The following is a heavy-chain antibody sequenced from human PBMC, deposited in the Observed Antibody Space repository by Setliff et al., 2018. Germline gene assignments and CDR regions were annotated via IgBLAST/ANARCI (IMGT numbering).Heavy chain of an antibody. J-gene: IGHJ4*02. CDR3: ARRHHTVTTNYFDY. V-gene: IGHV4-39*01. Sequence: LSLTCTVSGGSISSSSYYWGWIRQPPGKGLEWIGSIYYSGSTYYNPSLKSRVTISVDTSKNQFSLKLSSVTAADTAVYYCARRHHTVTTNYFDYWGQGTLVTVSS. CDR2: IYYSGST. CDR1: GGSISSSSYY. D-gene: IGHD4-17*01.